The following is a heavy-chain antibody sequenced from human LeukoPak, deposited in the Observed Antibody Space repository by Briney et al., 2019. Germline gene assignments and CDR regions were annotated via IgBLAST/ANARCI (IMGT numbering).Heavy chain of an antibody. Sequence: GRSLRLSCAASGFTFSSYAIHWVRQAPGKGLEWVAIISYDGSNKYYADSVKGRFTISRDNSENTLYLQMNSLRPEDTAMYYCAILAGAFDIWGQGTMVTVSS. J-gene: IGHJ3*02. D-gene: IGHD2-15*01. CDR3: AILAGAFDI. CDR1: GFTFSSYA. V-gene: IGHV3-30-3*01. CDR2: ISYDGSNK.